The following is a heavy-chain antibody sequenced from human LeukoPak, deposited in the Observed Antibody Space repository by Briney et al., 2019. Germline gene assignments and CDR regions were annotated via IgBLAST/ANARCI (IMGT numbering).Heavy chain of an antibody. Sequence: PGGSLRLSCAASGFTFSSYAMSWVRQAPGKGLEWVSAISGSGGSTYYADSVKGRFTISRDNSKNTLYLQMNSLRAEDTAVYYCAKDEGDIVVVPAAALDPWGQGTLVTVSS. CDR3: AKDEGDIVVVPAAALDP. D-gene: IGHD2-2*01. J-gene: IGHJ5*02. V-gene: IGHV3-23*01. CDR2: ISGSGGST. CDR1: GFTFSSYA.